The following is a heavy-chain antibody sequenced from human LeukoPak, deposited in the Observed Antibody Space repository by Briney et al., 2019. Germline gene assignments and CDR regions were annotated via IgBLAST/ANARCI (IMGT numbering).Heavy chain of an antibody. Sequence: PSETLSLTCTVSGGSISSYCWSWIRQPPGKGLEWIGYIYYSGSTNYNPSLKSRVTISVDTSKNQFSLKLSSVTAADTAVYYCATGAGYSSSWYSYWGQGTLVTVSS. D-gene: IGHD6-13*01. CDR1: GGSISSYC. CDR3: ATGAGYSSSWYSY. CDR2: IYYSGST. V-gene: IGHV4-59*01. J-gene: IGHJ4*02.